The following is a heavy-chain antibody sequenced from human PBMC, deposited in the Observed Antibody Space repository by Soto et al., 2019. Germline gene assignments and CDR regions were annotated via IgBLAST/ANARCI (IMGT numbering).Heavy chain of an antibody. V-gene: IGHV1-46*01. Sequence: QVQLVQSGADVKKPGASVKISCTASGYKFINHYIHWVRQAPGQGLEWMGIINPSGGITNFAQRFQGRVTMTRDMSTNTHYMELSSLKSDDTAVYYCASSPAFSSSWYGIPPDPSHGMDVWGQGTTVTVS. D-gene: IGHD6-13*01. CDR2: INPSGGIT. J-gene: IGHJ6*02. CDR1: GYKFINHY. CDR3: ASSPAFSSSWYGIPPDPSHGMDV.